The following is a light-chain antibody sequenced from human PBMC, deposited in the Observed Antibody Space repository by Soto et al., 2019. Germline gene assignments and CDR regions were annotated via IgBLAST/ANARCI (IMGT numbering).Light chain of an antibody. CDR1: QRRVYGDANSF. J-gene: IGKJ2*01. Sequence: DVVMTQSPLSLPVTLGQPASISCRSSQRRVYGDANSFFNWFHQRPGQPPRRLIYQVSNRDSGVPDRFSGSGSATDFTLRISRVEAEDVGVYYCMQGSHWPPRYTFGQGTKLEIK. CDR3: MQGSHWPPRYT. V-gene: IGKV2-30*01. CDR2: QVS.